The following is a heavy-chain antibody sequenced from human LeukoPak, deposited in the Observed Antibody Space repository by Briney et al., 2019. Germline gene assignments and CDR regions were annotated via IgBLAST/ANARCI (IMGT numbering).Heavy chain of an antibody. V-gene: IGHV1-2*02. D-gene: IGHD3-10*01. CDR1: GYTFTVYY. CDR2: INPNSCGT. J-gene: IGHJ6*03. CDR3: AREPRGNGSGLYYSYYLDV. Sequence: ASVKVSCKASGYTFTVYYMHWVRQAPGQGLEWMGWINPNSCGTNYAQKFQGRVTMTRDTSISTAYMELSRLRSDDTAVYYCAREPRGNGSGLYYSYYLDVWRKGTTVTVSS.